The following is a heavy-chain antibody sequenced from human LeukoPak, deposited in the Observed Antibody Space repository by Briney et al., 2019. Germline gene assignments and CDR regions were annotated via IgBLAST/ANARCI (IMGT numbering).Heavy chain of an antibody. D-gene: IGHD1-14*01. V-gene: IGHV4-34*01. Sequence: SETLSLTCAVYGGSFSGYYWSWIRPPPGKGLEWIGEINHSGSTNYNPSLKSRVTISVDTSKNQFSLKLSSVTAADTAVYYCARVRTRWAFDIWGQGTMVTVSS. CDR3: ARVRTRWAFDI. CDR2: INHSGST. CDR1: GGSFSGYY. J-gene: IGHJ3*02.